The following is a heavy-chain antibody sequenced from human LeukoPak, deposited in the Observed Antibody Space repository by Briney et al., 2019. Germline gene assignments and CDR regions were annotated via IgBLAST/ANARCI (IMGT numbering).Heavy chain of an antibody. Sequence: GGSLRLSCAASGFTFSSYAMSWVRQAPGKGLEWVSAISGSGGSTYYADSVKGRFTISRDNSKNTLYLQMNSLRAEDTAVYYCAKDLSPGYCDSSGYYDPFDYWGQGTLVTVSS. V-gene: IGHV3-23*01. J-gene: IGHJ4*02. D-gene: IGHD3-22*01. CDR3: AKDLSPGYCDSSGYYDPFDY. CDR1: GFTFSSYA. CDR2: ISGSGGST.